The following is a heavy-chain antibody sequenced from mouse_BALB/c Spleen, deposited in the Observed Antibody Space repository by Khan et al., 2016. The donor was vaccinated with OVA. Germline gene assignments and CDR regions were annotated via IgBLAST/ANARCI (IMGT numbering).Heavy chain of an antibody. J-gene: IGHJ2*01. V-gene: IGHV3-2*02. CDR1: GYSITNDYA. CDR2: ISYSGNT. CDR3: AREDLTLDY. Sequence: EVQLPASGPGLVKPSQSLSLTCTVTGYSITNDYAWNWTRQFPGNKLEWMGYISYSGNTGFNPSLKSRTYITPDTSKNQFFLQWNSVTTEDTATYYCAREDLTLDYWGQGTTLTVSS.